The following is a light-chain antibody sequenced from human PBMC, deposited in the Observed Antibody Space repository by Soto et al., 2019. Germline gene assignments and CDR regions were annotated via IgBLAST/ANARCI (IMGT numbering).Light chain of an antibody. V-gene: IGKV3-15*01. CDR1: QSVGSN. CDR2: GAS. CDR3: QQYDNWPPWT. J-gene: IGKJ1*01. Sequence: EIVMTQSPGTLSVSPGEGATLSCRASQSVGSNLAWYQQKPGQAPRLHIYGASTRATAIPARFSGSGSGTEFTLTISSLQSEDFAVYYCQQYDNWPPWTFGQGTKVYIK.